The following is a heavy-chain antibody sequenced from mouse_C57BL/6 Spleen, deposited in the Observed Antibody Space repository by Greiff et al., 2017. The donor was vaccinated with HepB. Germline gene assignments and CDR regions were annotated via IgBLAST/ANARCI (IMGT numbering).Heavy chain of an antibody. CDR1: GYAFSSSW. CDR2: IYPGDGDT. Sequence: QVQLKESGPELVKPGASVKISCKASGYAFSSSWMNWVKQRPGKGLEWIGRIYPGDGDTNYNGKFKGKATLTADKSSSTAYMQLSSLTSEDSAVYFCARERDYAMDYWGQGTSVTVSS. V-gene: IGHV1-82*01. CDR3: ARERDYAMDY. J-gene: IGHJ4*01.